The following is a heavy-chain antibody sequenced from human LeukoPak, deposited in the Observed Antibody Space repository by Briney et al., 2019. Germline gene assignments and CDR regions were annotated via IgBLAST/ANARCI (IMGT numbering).Heavy chain of an antibody. CDR1: GFTFSSYE. CDR2: INHSGST. D-gene: IGHD3-10*01. Sequence: GSLRLSCAASGFTFSSYEVNWIRQPPGKGLEWIGEINHSGSTNYNPSLKSRVTISVDTSKNQFSLKLSSVTAADTAVYYCARGGIMVRGVISWFDPWGQGTLVTVSS. V-gene: IGHV4-34*01. CDR3: ARGGIMVRGVISWFDP. J-gene: IGHJ5*02.